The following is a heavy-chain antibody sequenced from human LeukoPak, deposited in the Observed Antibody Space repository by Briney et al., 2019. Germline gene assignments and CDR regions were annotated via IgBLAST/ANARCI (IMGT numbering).Heavy chain of an antibody. V-gene: IGHV3-7*01. J-gene: IGHJ4*02. D-gene: IGHD6-19*01. Sequence: GGSLRLSCAGTGFTFSNYWMNWVRQAPGKGLEWVANIKEDGSRMNYVDSVKGRFTISRDNAKNSVYLQMDNLRAEDTAVYYCVGSSGWLFDYWGQGILVAVSS. CDR3: VGSSGWLFDY. CDR2: IKEDGSRM. CDR1: GFTFSNYW.